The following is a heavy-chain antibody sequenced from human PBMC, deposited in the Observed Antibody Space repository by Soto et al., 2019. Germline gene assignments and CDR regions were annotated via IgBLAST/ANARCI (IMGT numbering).Heavy chain of an antibody. V-gene: IGHV1-18*01. Sequence: GASVKVSCKASGYTFTGYGISWVRQAPGQGLEWMGWISAYNGNTNYAQKLQGRVNMTTDTSTSTAYMELRSLRSDDTAVYSCARDRIYDICPPVYWGQGTLVTVSS. J-gene: IGHJ4*02. CDR2: ISAYNGNT. CDR3: ARDRIYDICPPVY. CDR1: GYTFTGYG. D-gene: IGHD3-9*01.